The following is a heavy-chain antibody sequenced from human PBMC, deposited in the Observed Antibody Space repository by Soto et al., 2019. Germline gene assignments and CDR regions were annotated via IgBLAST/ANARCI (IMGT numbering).Heavy chain of an antibody. CDR1: CGSINSYY. CDR3: ARGAYCGGDCYSFRPNAFDI. V-gene: IGHV4-59*01. J-gene: IGHJ3*02. CDR2: IYYSGST. Sequence: SETLSLICTVSCGSINSYYWSWIRQPPGKGLEWIGYIYYSGSTNYNPSLKSRVTISVDTSKNQFSLKLSSVTAADTAVYYCARGAYCGGDCYSFRPNAFDIWGQGTMVTVSS. D-gene: IGHD2-21*02.